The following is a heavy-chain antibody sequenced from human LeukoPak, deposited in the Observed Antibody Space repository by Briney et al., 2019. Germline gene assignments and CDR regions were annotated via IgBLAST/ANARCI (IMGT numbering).Heavy chain of an antibody. V-gene: IGHV1-18*01. D-gene: IGHD6-13*01. CDR2: ISAYNGDT. Sequence: ASVKVSCKTSGYTFSNYSITWVRQAPGQGLERMGWISAYNGDTNYAQQLQGRVTMTTDTSTSTACMELRSLRSDDTAVYYCARSLNSRLIDYWGQGTLVTVSS. CDR3: ARSLNSRLIDY. J-gene: IGHJ4*02. CDR1: GYTFSNYS.